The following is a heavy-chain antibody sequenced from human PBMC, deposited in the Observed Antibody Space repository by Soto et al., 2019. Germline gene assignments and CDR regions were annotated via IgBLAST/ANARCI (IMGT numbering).Heavy chain of an antibody. Sequence: GGSLRLSCVASGFTFGSYAMSWVRRAPGKGLEWVSTINDSGDLRYYAESVRGRFTISRDNSKNTLYLQVNDLRAEDTARYHCAKAFGDWYPFEKWGLGALVTVSS. CDR3: AKAFGDWYPFEK. CDR2: INDSGDLR. CDR1: GFTFGSYA. D-gene: IGHD6-19*01. V-gene: IGHV3-23*01. J-gene: IGHJ4*02.